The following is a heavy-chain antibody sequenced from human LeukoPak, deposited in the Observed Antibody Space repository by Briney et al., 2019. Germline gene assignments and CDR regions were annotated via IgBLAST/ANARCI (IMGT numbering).Heavy chain of an antibody. D-gene: IGHD2-15*01. J-gene: IGHJ4*02. CDR3: ARGTLFCSGGSCYSYYFDY. CDR2: IYTSGST. CDR1: GGSISSYY. V-gene: IGHV4-4*07. Sequence: PSETLSLTCTVSGGSISSYYWSWIRQPAGKGLEWIGRIYTSGSTNYNPSLKSRVTMSVDTSKNQFSLKLSSVTAADTAVYYCARGTLFCSGGSCYSYYFDYWGQGTLVTVSS.